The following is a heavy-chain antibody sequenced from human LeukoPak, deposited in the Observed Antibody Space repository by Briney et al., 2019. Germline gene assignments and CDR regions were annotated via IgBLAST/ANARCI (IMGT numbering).Heavy chain of an antibody. Sequence: GASVKVSCKVSGYTLTELSMHWVRQAPGKGLEWMGGFDPEDGETIYAQKFQGRVTMTEDTSTDTAYMELSSLRSEDTAVYYCATKVAQWLDYWSDPWGQGTLVTVSS. CDR1: GYTLTELS. V-gene: IGHV1-24*01. J-gene: IGHJ5*02. CDR3: ATKVAQWLDYWSDP. CDR2: FDPEDGET. D-gene: IGHD6-19*01.